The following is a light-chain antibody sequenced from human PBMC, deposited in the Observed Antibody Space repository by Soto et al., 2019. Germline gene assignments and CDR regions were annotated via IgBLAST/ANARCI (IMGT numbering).Light chain of an antibody. Sequence: DIQMTQSPSTLSASVVDRVTITFRASQSISTWLAWFQQKPGKAPKLLIYDASSLEGGVPLRFSGSGSGTEFTLTISSLQPDDFATYYCQQYNRYWTFGQGTKVDIK. CDR2: DAS. V-gene: IGKV1-5*01. CDR1: QSISTW. CDR3: QQYNRYWT. J-gene: IGKJ1*01.